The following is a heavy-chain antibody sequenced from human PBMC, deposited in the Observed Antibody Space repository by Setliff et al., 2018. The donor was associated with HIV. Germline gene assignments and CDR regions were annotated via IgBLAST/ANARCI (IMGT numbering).Heavy chain of an antibody. J-gene: IGHJ4*02. V-gene: IGHV3-23*01. CDR1: GFTFPSYV. Sequence: GGSLRLSCAASGFTFPSYVMSWVRQAPGKGLEWVSTIGGLGSNYKTDYADSVKGRFAISRDNSKNALYVQMDSLRAEDTAVYYCASGEDSGTYGEPYDSWGQGALVTVSS. CDR2: IGGLGSNYKT. CDR3: ASGEDSGTYGEPYDS. D-gene: IGHD1-26*01.